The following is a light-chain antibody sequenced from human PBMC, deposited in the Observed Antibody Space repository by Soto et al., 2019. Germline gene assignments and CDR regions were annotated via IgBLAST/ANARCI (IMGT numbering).Light chain of an antibody. CDR2: XXX. V-gene: IGLV2-8*01. Sequence: QSVLTHPPSASGSPGQAVTISCTGTKSDIGVYDFFSWYQHHPGESPRLIIXXXXXXXXXXPDRFSGSKSGTSASLAITGLQAEDEGDYYCQSYDSTLSARYVFGTGTKVTVL. CDR3: QSYDSTLSARYV. CDR1: KSDIGVYDF. J-gene: IGLJ1*01.